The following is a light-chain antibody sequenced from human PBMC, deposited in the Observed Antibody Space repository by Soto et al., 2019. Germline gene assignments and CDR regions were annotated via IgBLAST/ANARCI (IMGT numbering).Light chain of an antibody. CDR1: SSDVGSYNL. J-gene: IGLJ1*01. CDR3: CSYAGTYV. V-gene: IGLV2-23*02. Sequence: QSVLTQPASVSGSPGQSITISCTGTSSDVGSYNLVSWYQHHPGKAPKLMIFEVSKRPSGVSNRFSGSKSGNTASLTISGLQAEDEAEYYCCSYAGTYVFGTGPNVTVL. CDR2: EVS.